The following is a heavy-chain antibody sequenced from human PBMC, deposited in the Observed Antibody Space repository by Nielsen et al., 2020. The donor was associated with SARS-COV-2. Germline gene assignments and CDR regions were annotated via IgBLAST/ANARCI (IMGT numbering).Heavy chain of an antibody. Sequence: LSLTCAASGFTFDDYAMHWVRQAPGKGLEWVSGISWNSGSIGYADSVKGRFTISRDNAKNSLYLQMNSLRAEDTALYYCAKDSGGDSLFDYWGQGTLVTVSS. CDR1: GFTFDDYA. V-gene: IGHV3-9*01. CDR2: ISWNSGSI. J-gene: IGHJ4*02. D-gene: IGHD2-21*02. CDR3: AKDSGGDSLFDY.